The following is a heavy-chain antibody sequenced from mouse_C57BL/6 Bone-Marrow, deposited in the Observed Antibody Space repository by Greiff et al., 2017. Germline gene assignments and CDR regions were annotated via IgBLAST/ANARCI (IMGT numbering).Heavy chain of an antibody. J-gene: IGHJ1*03. CDR3: ARPYYSHCWYFDV. D-gene: IGHD2-12*01. Sequence: QVQLKQPGAELVKPGASVKMSCKASGYTFTSYWITWVKQRPGQGLEWIGDIYPGSGSTTYNEKFKSKATLTVDTSASTAYMQRSSLASEDTAVYYCARPYYSHCWYFDVWGTETTVTVSS. CDR1: GYTFTSYW. CDR2: IYPGSGST. V-gene: IGHV1-55*01.